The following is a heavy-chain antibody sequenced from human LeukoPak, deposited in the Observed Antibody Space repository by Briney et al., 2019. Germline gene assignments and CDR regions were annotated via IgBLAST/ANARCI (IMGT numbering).Heavy chain of an antibody. J-gene: IGHJ4*02. D-gene: IGHD3-22*01. CDR2: INHSGST. CDR3: ARGRNYYDSSGYYRHSGPFDY. CDR1: GGSFSGYY. Sequence: KSSETLSLTCAVYGGSFSGYYWSWIRQPPGKGLEWIGEINHSGSTNYNPSLKSRVTISVDTSKNQFSLKLSSVTAADTAVYYCARGRNYYDSSGYYRHSGPFDYWGQGTLVTVSS. V-gene: IGHV4-34*01.